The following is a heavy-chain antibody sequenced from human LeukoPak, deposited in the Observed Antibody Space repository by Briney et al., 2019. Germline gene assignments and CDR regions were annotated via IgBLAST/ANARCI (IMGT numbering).Heavy chain of an antibody. CDR1: GFTVSSSY. V-gene: IGHV3-53*01. D-gene: IGHD6-19*01. Sequence: GGSLRLSCAASGFTVSSSYMSWVRQAPGKGLEWVSMLYSGGTTYYADSVKGRFTISRDNSKNSLYLQMNSLRAEDTAVYYCARGHIAVAGHYGAGPSDSWGQETLVTVSS. CDR2: LYSGGTT. CDR3: ARGHIAVAGHYGAGPSDS. J-gene: IGHJ4*02.